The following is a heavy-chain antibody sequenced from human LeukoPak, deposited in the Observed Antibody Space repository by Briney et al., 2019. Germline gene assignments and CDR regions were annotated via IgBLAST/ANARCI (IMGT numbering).Heavy chain of an antibody. CDR1: GGSVSSGGYY. V-gene: IGHV4-61*02. CDR3: AREVVAAPGTVDY. J-gene: IGHJ4*02. CDR2: IQSSGST. Sequence: SETLSLTCTVSGGSVSSGGYYWSWIRQPAGKGLEWIGRIQSSGSTEYNPSLKSRVAISIDTSKNQFSLKLSSVTAADTAVYYCAREVVAAPGTVDYWGQGTLVTVSS. D-gene: IGHD6-13*01.